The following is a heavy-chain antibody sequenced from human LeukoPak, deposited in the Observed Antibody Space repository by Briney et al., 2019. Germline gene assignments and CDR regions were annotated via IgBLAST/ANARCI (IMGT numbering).Heavy chain of an antibody. Sequence: GASVKVSCKASGYTFTSYYMHWVRQAPGQGLEWMGIINPSGGSTSYAQKFQGRVTMTRDTSTSTVYMELCSLRSEDTAVYYCAREGAYDSSGYYSQGWFDPWGQGTLVTVSS. J-gene: IGHJ5*02. CDR1: GYTFTSYY. D-gene: IGHD3-22*01. CDR2: INPSGGST. V-gene: IGHV1-46*01. CDR3: AREGAYDSSGYYSQGWFDP.